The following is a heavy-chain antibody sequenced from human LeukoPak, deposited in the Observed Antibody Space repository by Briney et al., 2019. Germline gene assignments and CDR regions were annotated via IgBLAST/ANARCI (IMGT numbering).Heavy chain of an antibody. V-gene: IGHV3-7*05. CDR2: IKQDGSEK. J-gene: IGHJ3*02. D-gene: IGHD5-12*01. CDR1: RFTFSSYW. Sequence: GGSLRLSCEASRFTFSSYWMSWVRQAPGKGLEWVANIKQDGSEKYYVDSVKGRFTISRDNAKNSLYLQMNSLRAEDTAVYYCARMQAGWLRFAFDIWGQGTVVTVSS. CDR3: ARMQAGWLRFAFDI.